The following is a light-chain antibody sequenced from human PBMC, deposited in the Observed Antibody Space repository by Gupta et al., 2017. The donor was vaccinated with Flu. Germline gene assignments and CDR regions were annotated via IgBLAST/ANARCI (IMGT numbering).Light chain of an antibody. CDR1: TSDVGGYNY. CDR3: CSFAGSQTFRV. V-gene: IGLV2-11*01. CDR2: DVT. J-gene: IGLJ1*01. Sequence: HSALTQPRSVSGSPGQSFTISCSGTTSDVGGYNYVSWYQQHPGKAPKLLIHDVTERPSGVPDRFSGSKSGNTASLTISGLQTEDEDDYYYCSFAGSQTFRVFGTGTQVTVL.